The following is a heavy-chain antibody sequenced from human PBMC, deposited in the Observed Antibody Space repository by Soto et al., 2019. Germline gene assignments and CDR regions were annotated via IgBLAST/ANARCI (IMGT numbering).Heavy chain of an antibody. V-gene: IGHV4-39*01. CDR1: GDSITSNSYF. CDR3: ATSFDY. Sequence: SETLSLTCTVSGDSITSNSYFWAWIRQPPGKGLEWIGNIFYSGSTYYNPSLKRRVTISVDTSKNQFSLKLSSVTAADTAVYYCATSFDYWGQGTLVTVSS. CDR2: IFYSGST. J-gene: IGHJ4*02.